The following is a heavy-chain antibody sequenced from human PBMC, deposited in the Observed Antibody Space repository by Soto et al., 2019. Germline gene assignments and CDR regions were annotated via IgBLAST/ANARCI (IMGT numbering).Heavy chain of an antibody. CDR2: IIFTFNTA. V-gene: IGHV1-69*01. CDR1: GGTFNGYI. Sequence: QVQLVQSGAEEKKPGSSVKVSCKPSGGTFNGYIITWVRQAPGQGLEWIGEIIFTFNTANYAEKFQGRVSLSADQGTSTAYLEQTSLTSEDPAVFYCERGLGGEPGGIDFWGQAPQVSGSS. CDR3: ERGLGGEPGGIDF. D-gene: IGHD3-16*01. J-gene: IGHJ4*02.